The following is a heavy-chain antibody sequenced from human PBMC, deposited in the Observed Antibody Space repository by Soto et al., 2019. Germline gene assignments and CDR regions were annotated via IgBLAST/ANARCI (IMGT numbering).Heavy chain of an antibody. CDR2: IKNKANSYTT. D-gene: IGHD1-26*01. CDR1: GFTFSANY. Sequence: EVQLVESGGGLVQPGGSLRLSCAASGFTFSANYMDWVRQAPGKGLEWVGRIKNKANSYTTEYAASVEGRFTNSREDSQNSLYLQMNSLKTEDTAVYYCARVSLVGPSGGRYFDYWGQGSQVAVSS. CDR3: ARVSLVGPSGGRYFDY. V-gene: IGHV3-72*01. J-gene: IGHJ4*02.